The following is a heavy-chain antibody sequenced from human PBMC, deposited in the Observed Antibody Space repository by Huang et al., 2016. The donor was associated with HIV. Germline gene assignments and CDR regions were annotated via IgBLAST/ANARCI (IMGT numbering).Heavy chain of an antibody. Sequence: QVQLVESGGGVVQPGGSLRLSCAASGFTFSSYGMHWVRQAPGEGLEWVAFRRYDGRKKYYADSVEGRFTISRDNSKNTLYLQMNSLRAEDTAVYYCAKVPHPRDYGDYVGGAFDIWGQGTMVTVSS. D-gene: IGHD4-17*01. CDR3: AKVPHPRDYGDYVGGAFDI. V-gene: IGHV3-30*02. CDR1: GFTFSSYG. J-gene: IGHJ3*02. CDR2: RRYDGRKK.